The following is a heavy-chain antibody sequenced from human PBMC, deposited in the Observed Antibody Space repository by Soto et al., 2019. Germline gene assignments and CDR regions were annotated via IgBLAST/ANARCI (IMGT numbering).Heavy chain of an antibody. Sequence: QVTLKESGPVLVKPTETLTLTCTVSWFSLSNARMGVSWIRHPPGKALEWLAHIFSNDEKAYSTSLKSRLTISKDTSKSQVVLTMTNMYPVDTATYYCARMGYVWSGYYYTYYIWGQGTLVTVSS. D-gene: IGHD3-3*01. CDR2: IFSNDEK. CDR3: ARMGYVWSGYYYTYYI. V-gene: IGHV2-26*01. CDR1: WFSLSNARMG. J-gene: IGHJ4*02.